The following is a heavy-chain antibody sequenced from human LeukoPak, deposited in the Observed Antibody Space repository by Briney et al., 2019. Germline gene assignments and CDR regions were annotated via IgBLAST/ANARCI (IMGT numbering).Heavy chain of an antibody. CDR3: ARDKVAVAGDFDY. CDR1: GFTFDDYA. Sequence: PGGSLRLSCAASGFTFDDYAMHWVRQAPGKGLEWVSSISSSSSYIYYADSVKGRFTISRDNAKNSLYLQMNSLRAEDTAVYYCARDKVAVAGDFDYWGQGTLVTVSS. D-gene: IGHD6-19*01. J-gene: IGHJ4*02. V-gene: IGHV3-21*01. CDR2: ISSSSSYI.